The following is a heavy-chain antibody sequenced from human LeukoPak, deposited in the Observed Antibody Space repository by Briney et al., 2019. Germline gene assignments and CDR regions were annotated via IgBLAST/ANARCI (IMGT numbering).Heavy chain of an antibody. Sequence: GRSLRLSCAASGFTFSDYYMSWIRQAPGKGLEWISYISSRGSTIYYADSVKGRSTISRDNAKSSLYLQMNSLRAEDTAVYYCARVRGSYSSDYWGQGTLVTVSS. J-gene: IGHJ4*02. CDR3: ARVRGSYSSDY. CDR2: ISSRGSTI. CDR1: GFTFSDYY. V-gene: IGHV3-11*04. D-gene: IGHD3-10*01.